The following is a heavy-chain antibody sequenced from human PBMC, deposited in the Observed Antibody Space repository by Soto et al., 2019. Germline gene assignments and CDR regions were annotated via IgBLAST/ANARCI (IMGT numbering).Heavy chain of an antibody. J-gene: IGHJ4*02. V-gene: IGHV3-15*01. CDR3: YTEHTLFMAH. CDR1: GFTFSNAW. Sequence: ALLVESGGGLVTPVESPRLSCVASGFTFSNAWMSWVRQVPGKGLEWIGRITSKSAGATTAYAAPVTGRFTVSRDDLKNTLYLQVNSLKTEDTGIYYCYTEHTLFMAHWGQGTLVTVSS. CDR2: ITSKSAGATT.